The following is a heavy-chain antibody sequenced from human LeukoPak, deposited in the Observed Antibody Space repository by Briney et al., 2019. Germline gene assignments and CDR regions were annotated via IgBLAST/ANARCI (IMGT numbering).Heavy chain of an antibody. Sequence: SVKVSCKASGLTFRTSAMQWVRQTRGQGLEWIGWTVLGSGDTNYAQSLKERVTITRDMSTSTAYMELSSLRSEDTAMYYCAAGFSNHGYIYWGQGALVTVSS. V-gene: IGHV1-58*02. CDR2: TVLGSGDT. CDR1: GLTFRTSA. D-gene: IGHD6-13*01. J-gene: IGHJ4*02. CDR3: AAGFSNHGYIY.